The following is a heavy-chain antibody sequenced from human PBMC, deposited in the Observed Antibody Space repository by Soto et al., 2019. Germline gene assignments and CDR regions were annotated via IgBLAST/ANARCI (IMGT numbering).Heavy chain of an antibody. J-gene: IGHJ6*02. Sequence: ASVKVSCKASGGTFSSYAISWVRQAPGQGLEWMGGIIPIFGTANYAQKFQGRVTITADESTSTAYMELSSLRSEDTAVYYCAREEYYYGSGSYGTAHYYYYGMDVWGQGTTVTVSS. CDR1: GGTFSSYA. D-gene: IGHD3-10*01. CDR3: AREEYYYGSGSYGTAHYYYYGMDV. V-gene: IGHV1-69*13. CDR2: IIPIFGTA.